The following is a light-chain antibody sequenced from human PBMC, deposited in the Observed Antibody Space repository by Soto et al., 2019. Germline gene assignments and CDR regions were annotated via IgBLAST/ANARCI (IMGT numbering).Light chain of an antibody. CDR3: QQYNNWPYT. J-gene: IGKJ2*01. CDR1: QSVSSN. Sequence: EIVMTQSPATLSVSPGERATLSCRASQSVSSNLAWYQQKPGQAPRLLIYGASTRAIGIPARFSGSGSGTELTLTISRLQSEDFAVYYCQQYNNWPYTFGQGTKLEIK. V-gene: IGKV3-15*01. CDR2: GAS.